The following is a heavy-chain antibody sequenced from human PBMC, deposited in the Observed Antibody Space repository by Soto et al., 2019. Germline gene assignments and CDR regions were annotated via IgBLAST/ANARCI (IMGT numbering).Heavy chain of an antibody. J-gene: IGHJ5*02. Sequence: KPSETLSLTCTVSGGSISSSSYYWGWIRQPPGKGLEWIGSIYYSGSTYYNPSLKSRVTISVDTSKNQFSLKLSSVTAADTAVYYCAREGAKSEXVVVPAAILGGWNYDWFDPWGQGTLVTVSS. CDR3: AREGAKSEXVVVPAAILGGWNYDWFDP. CDR1: GGSISSSSYY. D-gene: IGHD2-2*02. V-gene: IGHV4-39*02. CDR2: IYYSGST.